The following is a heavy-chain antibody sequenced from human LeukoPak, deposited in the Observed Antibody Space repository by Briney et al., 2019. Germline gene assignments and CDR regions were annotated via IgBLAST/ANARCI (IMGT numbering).Heavy chain of an antibody. CDR1: GFSFTSYW. Sequence: GESLKISCKGSGFSFTSYWIGWVRQMAGKGLEWMGIIYPGDFDTRYSPSFQGQVTISADKSITTAYLQWSSLKASDTAIYYCARRMVGTTDALDIWGQGTMVTVSS. CDR3: ARRMVGTTDALDI. J-gene: IGHJ3*02. CDR2: IYPGDFDT. V-gene: IGHV5-51*01. D-gene: IGHD1-1*01.